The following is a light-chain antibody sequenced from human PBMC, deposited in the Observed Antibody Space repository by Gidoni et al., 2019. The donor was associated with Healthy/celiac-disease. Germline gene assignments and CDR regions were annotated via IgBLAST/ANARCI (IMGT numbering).Light chain of an antibody. J-gene: IGKJ4*02. CDR3: QQSYSTRLT. Sequence: DLQMTQSPSSLSSSVGDRVTITCRASQSISSDLNWYQQKPGKAPKLLIYAASSLQSGVPSRFSGSGSGTDFTLTISSLQPEDFATYYCQQSYSTRLTFGGGTKVEIK. CDR2: AAS. V-gene: IGKV1-39*01. CDR1: QSISSD.